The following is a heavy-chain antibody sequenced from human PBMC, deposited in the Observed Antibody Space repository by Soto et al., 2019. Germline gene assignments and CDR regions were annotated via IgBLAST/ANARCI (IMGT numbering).Heavy chain of an antibody. Sequence: SQTLSLTCAISGDSVSSNTAAWNWIRTSPSRGLEWLGRTYYRSNWRHDYAVSVKSRITVNPDTSKNHFSLQLNSVTPDDTAVYYCARGVAGTGFDLWGQGTLVTVSS. V-gene: IGHV6-1*01. CDR2: TYYRSNWRH. CDR3: ARGVAGTGFDL. J-gene: IGHJ4*02. CDR1: GDSVSSNTAA. D-gene: IGHD6-19*01.